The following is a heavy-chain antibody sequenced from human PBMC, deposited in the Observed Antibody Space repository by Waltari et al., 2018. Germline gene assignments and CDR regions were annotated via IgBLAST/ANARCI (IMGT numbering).Heavy chain of an antibody. CDR1: GGPISSSGYY. D-gene: IGHD1-26*01. CDR2: IYYSGST. J-gene: IGHJ4*02. V-gene: IGHV4-39*01. CDR3: ARQDPYRGFDY. Sequence: QLQLQESGPGLVKPPETLSLTCTVSGGPISSSGYYYAWIRQPPGKGLEWIGTIYYSGSTFHNPSLKSRVTISVDTSKNQFSLKLGSVTAADTAVYYCARQDPYRGFDYWGQGTLVTVSS.